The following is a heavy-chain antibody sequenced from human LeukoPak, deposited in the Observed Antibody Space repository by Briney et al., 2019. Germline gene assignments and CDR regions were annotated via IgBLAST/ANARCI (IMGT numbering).Heavy chain of an antibody. D-gene: IGHD3-22*01. Sequence: PGGSLRLSCAASGFTVSRHYMSWVRQAPGKGLEWVSIIYSPGGTYYSDSVKGRFTISRDNSKNTIYLQMNSLRVDDTAVYYCARAPFSADSSAIPPAFDIWGHGTMVTVSS. CDR3: ARAPFSADSSAIPPAFDI. CDR2: IYSPGGT. CDR1: GFTVSRHY. J-gene: IGHJ3*02. V-gene: IGHV3-53*01.